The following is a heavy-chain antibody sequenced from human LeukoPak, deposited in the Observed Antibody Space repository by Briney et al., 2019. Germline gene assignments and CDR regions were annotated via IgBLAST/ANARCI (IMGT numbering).Heavy chain of an antibody. D-gene: IGHD3-10*01. V-gene: IGHV3-7*01. Sequence: PGGSLRLSCAASEFTFSNYWMSWVRQAPGKGLEWVANIKHDGSEQYYVDSVKGRFTISRDNAKNSLYLQMNSLRAEDTALYYCATIGGSLLWFGHDSWGQGTLVTASS. CDR2: IKHDGSEQ. J-gene: IGHJ4*02. CDR1: EFTFSNYW. CDR3: ATIGGSLLWFGHDS.